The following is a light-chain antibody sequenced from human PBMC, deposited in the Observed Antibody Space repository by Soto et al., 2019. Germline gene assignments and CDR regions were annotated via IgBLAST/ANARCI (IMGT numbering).Light chain of an antibody. CDR2: DTS. CDR1: TGAVTSGHY. V-gene: IGLV7-46*01. J-gene: IGLJ7*01. Sequence: QAVVTQEPSLTVSPGGTVTLTCGSSTGAVTSGHYPYWFQQKPGQAPRTLIYDTSNKHSWTPARFSGSLLGGKAALTLSGAQPEDEAEYYCLLSYSGALAVFGGDTQLTVL. CDR3: LLSYSGALAV.